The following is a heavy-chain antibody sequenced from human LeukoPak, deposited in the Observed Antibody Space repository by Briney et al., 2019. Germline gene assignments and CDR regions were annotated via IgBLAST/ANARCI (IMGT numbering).Heavy chain of an antibody. V-gene: IGHV3-23*01. CDR2: ISGSGGST. J-gene: IGHJ4*02. Sequence: PGGSLRLSCAASGFTFSSYAMSWVRQGPGKGLEWVSAISGSGGSTYYADPVRGRFTISRDNSKNTLYLQMSSLRAEDTAVYYCAKGHSSGWYRGVSVDYWGQGTLVTVSS. CDR1: GFTFSSYA. CDR3: AKGHSSGWYRGVSVDY. D-gene: IGHD6-19*01.